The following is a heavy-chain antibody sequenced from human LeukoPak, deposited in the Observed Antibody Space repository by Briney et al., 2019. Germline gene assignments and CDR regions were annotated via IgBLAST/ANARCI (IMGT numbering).Heavy chain of an antibody. J-gene: IGHJ4*02. V-gene: IGHV1-18*01. CDR3: ATYYYGSGSIDY. Sequence: GASVKVSCKASGYTFTSYGISWVRQAPGQGLEWMGWISAYNGNTNYAQKLQGRVTMTRNTSISTAYMELSSLRSEDTAVYYCATYYYGSGSIDYWGQGTLVTVSS. CDR2: ISAYNGNT. D-gene: IGHD3-10*01. CDR1: GYTFTSYG.